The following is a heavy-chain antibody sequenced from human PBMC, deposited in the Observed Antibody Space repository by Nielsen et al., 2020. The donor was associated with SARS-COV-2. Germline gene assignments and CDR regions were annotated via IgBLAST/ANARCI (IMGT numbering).Heavy chain of an antibody. V-gene: IGHV3-30*02. J-gene: IGHJ4*02. CDR1: GFTFSRYG. CDR3: AKDRVPYNWNDDQTLGY. Sequence: GESLKISCAASGFTFSRYGLHWVRQAPGKGLEWVAVIWYDGTKKYYADSVKGRFTISRDNSKNTLYLQMNSLRAEDTAVYYCAKDRVPYNWNDDQTLGYWGQGTLVTVSS. CDR2: IWYDGTKK. D-gene: IGHD1-1*01.